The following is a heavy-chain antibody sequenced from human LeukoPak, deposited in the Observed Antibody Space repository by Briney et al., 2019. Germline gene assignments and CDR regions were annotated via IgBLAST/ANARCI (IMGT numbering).Heavy chain of an antibody. CDR2: IKQDGSEK. CDR1: GFTFSSYS. CDR3: ARDPQNSSPMIFDY. Sequence: GGSLRPSCAASGFTFSSYSMNWVRPAPGKGPEWVANIKQDGSEKYYVASVKGRFTISRDNTKNSLYLQMNSLRAEDTAVYYCARDPQNSSPMIFDYWGQGTLVTVSS. J-gene: IGHJ4*02. V-gene: IGHV3-7*01. D-gene: IGHD3-22*01.